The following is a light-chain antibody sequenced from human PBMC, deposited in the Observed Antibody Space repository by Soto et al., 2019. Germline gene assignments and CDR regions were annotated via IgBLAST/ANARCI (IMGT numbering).Light chain of an antibody. V-gene: IGKV4-1*01. CDR1: QNVLHSSNKKNY. J-gene: IGKJ3*01. CDR3: QQYFSTPLT. CDR2: WAS. Sequence: DFVITQFPDSLAVSLGERATINCKSSQNVLHSSNKKNYLAWYQQKPGQPPQLVIYWASTRKSGVPDRFSGSGSGTDFTLTISSVQAEDVAVYYCQQYFSTPLTFGPGTRVDI.